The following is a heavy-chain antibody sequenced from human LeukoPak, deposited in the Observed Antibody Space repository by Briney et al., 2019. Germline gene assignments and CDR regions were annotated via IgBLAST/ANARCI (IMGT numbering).Heavy chain of an antibody. CDR3: ASLDYYDSSGYWPSDY. Sequence: SSETLSLTCAVYGGSFSGYYWSWIRQPPGKGLEWIGEINHNGSNNYNSSLKSRVIISVDTSKKQFFLKLSSVTAAATAVYYCASLDYYDSSGYWPSDYWGQGTLVTVSS. CDR2: INHNGSN. CDR1: GGSFSGYY. J-gene: IGHJ4*02. D-gene: IGHD3-22*01. V-gene: IGHV4-34*01.